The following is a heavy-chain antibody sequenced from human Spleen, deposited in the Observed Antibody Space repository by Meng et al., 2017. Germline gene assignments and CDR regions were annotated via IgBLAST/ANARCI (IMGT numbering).Heavy chain of an antibody. V-gene: IGHV3-48*03. Sequence: GESLKISCAGSGFTFSTYEMSWVRQAPGKGLEWVSYISSTGSPMYYADSVKGRFTISRDNTKNSLYLQMNSLRAEDTAVYYCAREVSAAAEDYWGQGTLVTVSS. CDR3: AREVSAAAEDY. J-gene: IGHJ4*02. CDR1: GFTFSTYE. D-gene: IGHD6-13*01. CDR2: ISSTGSPM.